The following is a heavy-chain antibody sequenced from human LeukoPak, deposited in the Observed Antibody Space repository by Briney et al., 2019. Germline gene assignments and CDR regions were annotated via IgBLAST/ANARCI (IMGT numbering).Heavy chain of an antibody. D-gene: IGHD6-6*01. CDR3: ARVGSTSSLCAFDI. CDR1: GYSIYSGYY. V-gene: IGHV4-38-2*02. Sequence: SETLSLTCTVSGYSIYSGYYWGWIRQPPGKGLEFIGSINHSGSTYYNPSLKSRVTVSVDTSKNQFSLNLSSVTAADTAVYYCARVGSTSSLCAFDIWGPGTMVTVSS. CDR2: INHSGST. J-gene: IGHJ3*02.